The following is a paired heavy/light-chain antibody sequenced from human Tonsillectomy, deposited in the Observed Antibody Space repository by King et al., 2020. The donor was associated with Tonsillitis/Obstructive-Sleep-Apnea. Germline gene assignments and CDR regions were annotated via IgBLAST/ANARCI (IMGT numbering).Heavy chain of an antibody. V-gene: IGHV3-15*07. Sequence: EVQLVESGGGLVKPGGSLRLSCAASGFTFSNAWMNWVRQAPGKGLEWVGRIKSKTDGGTTDYAAPVKGRFTISRDDSKNTLYLQMNSLKTEDTAVYYCTTAQYSGSYPPWLDYYYGMDVWGQGTTVTVSS. J-gene: IGHJ6*02. CDR3: TTAQYSGSYPPWLDYYYGMDV. D-gene: IGHD1-26*01. CDR1: GFTFSNAW. CDR2: IKSKTDGGTT.
Light chain of an antibody. CDR1: QGISNY. J-gene: IGKJ1*01. CDR3: QKYNSAPET. Sequence: DIQMTQSPSSLSASVGDRVTITCRASQGISNYLAWYQQKPGKVPKLLIYAASTLQSGVPSRFSGSGSGTDFTLTISSLQPEDVATYYCQKYNSAPETFGQGTKVEIK. CDR2: AAS. V-gene: IGKV1-27*01.